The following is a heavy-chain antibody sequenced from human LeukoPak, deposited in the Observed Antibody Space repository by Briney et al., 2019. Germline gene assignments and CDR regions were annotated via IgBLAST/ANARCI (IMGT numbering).Heavy chain of an antibody. Sequence: SETLSLTCTVSGGSISSYYWSWIRQPPGKGLEWIGYIYYSGSTNYNPSLKSRVTISVDTSKNQFSLKLSSVTAADTAVYYCARYAAPPVYYFDHWGQGTLVTVSS. D-gene: IGHD1-14*01. V-gene: IGHV4-59*08. J-gene: IGHJ4*02. CDR1: GGSISSYY. CDR3: ARYAAPPVYYFDH. CDR2: IYYSGST.